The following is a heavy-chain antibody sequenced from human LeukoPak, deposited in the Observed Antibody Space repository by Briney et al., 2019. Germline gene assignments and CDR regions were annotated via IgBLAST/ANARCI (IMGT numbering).Heavy chain of an antibody. V-gene: IGHV3-7*01. J-gene: IGHJ4*02. CDR1: GFSFSNYW. CDR2: IKHDGIEM. Sequence: GGSLRLSCAASGFSFSNYWMSWVRQAPGKGLEWVANIKHDGIEMNYADSAKGRFAISRDNAKNSLYLQMTSLRAEDTALYYCTRATGWYPDYWGQGTLITVSS. CDR3: TRATGWYPDY. D-gene: IGHD6-19*01.